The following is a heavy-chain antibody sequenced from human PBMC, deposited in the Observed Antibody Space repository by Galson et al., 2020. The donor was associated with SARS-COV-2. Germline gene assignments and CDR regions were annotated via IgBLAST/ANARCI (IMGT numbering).Heavy chain of an antibody. CDR2: IYYSGST. V-gene: IGHV4-31*03. D-gene: IGHD6-19*01. J-gene: IGHJ3*02. Sequence: SETLSLTCTVSGGSISSARYYCSWLRPPPGKGLEWIGYIYYSGSTYYNTSPKSRVTISVDTSNNQVSLKLSSVTAADTAVYYWARDQTAVAVAFDIWGQGTMVTVSS. CDR1: GGSISSARYY. CDR3: ARDQTAVAVAFDI.